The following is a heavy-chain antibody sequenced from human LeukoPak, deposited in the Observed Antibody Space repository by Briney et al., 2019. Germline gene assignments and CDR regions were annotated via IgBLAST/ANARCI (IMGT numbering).Heavy chain of an antibody. V-gene: IGHV4-59*08. CDR2: IYYSGST. CDR3: ARHLPGAGDVFDI. CDR1: GGSISSYY. Sequence: SETPSLTCTVSGGSISSYYWSWIRQPPGKGLEWIGYIYYSGSTNYNPSLKSRVTISVDTSKNQFSLKLSSVTAADTAVYYCARHLPGAGDVFDIWGKGKRVPVSS. J-gene: IGHJ3*02. D-gene: IGHD6-19*01.